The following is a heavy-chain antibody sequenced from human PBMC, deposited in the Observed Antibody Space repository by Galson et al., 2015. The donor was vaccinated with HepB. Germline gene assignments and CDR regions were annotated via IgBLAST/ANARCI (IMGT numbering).Heavy chain of an antibody. V-gene: IGHV1-2*06. J-gene: IGHJ6*03. Sequence: SVKVSCKASGYTFTGYYMHWVRQAPGQGLEWMGRINPNSGGTNYAQKFQGRVTMTRHTSISTVYMELSRLRSDDTAVYYCARHDHYYYYIDVWGKGTTVIVSS. CDR2: INPNSGGT. CDR1: GYTFTGYY. D-gene: IGHD1-1*01. CDR3: ARHDHYYYYIDV.